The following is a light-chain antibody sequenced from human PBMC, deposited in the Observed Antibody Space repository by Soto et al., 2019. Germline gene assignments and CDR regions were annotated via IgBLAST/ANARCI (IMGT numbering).Light chain of an antibody. J-gene: IGKJ4*01. Sequence: EIVLTQSPGTLSLSPGGRATLSCRASQSVSSNYLAWYQQKPGQAPRLLIYGASTRATGIPARFSSSGSGTEFTLTISSLQSEDFAVYYCQQHNNWPPLTFGGGTKVDIK. CDR1: QSVSSN. V-gene: IGKV3-15*01. CDR3: QQHNNWPPLT. CDR2: GAS.